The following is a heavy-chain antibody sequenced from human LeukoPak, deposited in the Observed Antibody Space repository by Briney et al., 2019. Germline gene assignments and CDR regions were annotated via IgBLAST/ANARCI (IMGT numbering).Heavy chain of an antibody. D-gene: IGHD3-22*01. Sequence: ASVKVSCKASGYTFTGYYLHWVRQAPGQGLEWMGWINPNSGGTNYAQKFQGRVTMTRDTSISTAYMELSRLRSDDTAVYYCARCDSRDYYYVGWFDPWGQGTLVTVSS. CDR1: GYTFTGYY. CDR2: INPNSGGT. J-gene: IGHJ5*02. V-gene: IGHV1-2*02. CDR3: ARCDSRDYYYVGWFDP.